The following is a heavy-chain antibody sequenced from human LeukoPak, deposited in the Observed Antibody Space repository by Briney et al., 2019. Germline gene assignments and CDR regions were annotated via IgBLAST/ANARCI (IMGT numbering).Heavy chain of an antibody. V-gene: IGHV4-39*07. CDR1: GGSISSSSYY. D-gene: IGHD3-16*02. J-gene: IGHJ3*02. CDR3: ARSNYVWGSYRPRQSDAFDI. CDR2: INHSGRT. Sequence: SETLSLTCTVSGGSISSSSYYWIWIRQPPGKGLEWIGEINHSGRTNYNPSLKSRVTMSVDTSKNQFSLKLSSVTAADTAVYYCARSNYVWGSYRPRQSDAFDIWGQGTMVTVSS.